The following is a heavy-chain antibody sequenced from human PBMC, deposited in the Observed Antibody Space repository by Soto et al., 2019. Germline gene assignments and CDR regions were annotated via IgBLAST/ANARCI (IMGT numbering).Heavy chain of an antibody. CDR3: ASGCSNGVCYGDY. V-gene: IGHV3-74*01. J-gene: IGHJ4*02. Sequence: PGCSLRLSCTASGFTFSSYWMHWVRQAPGKGLVWVSRIKSDGSGTNYADSVKGRFTISRDNAKNTLYLQMNSLRAEDTAVYYCASGCSNGVCYGDYWGQGTLVTVSS. D-gene: IGHD2-8*01. CDR1: GFTFSSYW. CDR2: IKSDGSGT.